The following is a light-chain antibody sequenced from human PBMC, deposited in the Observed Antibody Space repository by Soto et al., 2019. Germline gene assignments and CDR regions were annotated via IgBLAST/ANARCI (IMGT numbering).Light chain of an antibody. CDR3: CSSAGGFSCV. CDR2: YVS. CDR1: SGDV. V-gene: IGLV2-11*01. J-gene: IGLJ3*02. Sequence: QSVLTQPRSVSGSPGQSVTISCTGASGDVVSWYQQHPGKAPKVIIYYVSQRPSGVPDRFSGSRSGNTASLTISVLQADDEADYYCCSSAGGFSCVFGGGTKVTVL.